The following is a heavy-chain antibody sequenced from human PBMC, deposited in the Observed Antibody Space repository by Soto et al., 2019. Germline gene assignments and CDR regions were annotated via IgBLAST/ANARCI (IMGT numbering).Heavy chain of an antibody. CDR3: AKGLKVTKKFDY. CDR2: ISGSGGRT. Sequence: EVQLLESGGGLVQPGGALRLSCAASGFTFSSYARSWVRQAPGKGLEWVSAISGSGGRTYSAESVEGRFTISRDNSKNTLNLQMNSLRAEDRAVYHCAKGLKVTKKFDYWGQGTLVTVSS. V-gene: IGHV3-23*01. CDR1: GFTFSSYA. J-gene: IGHJ4*02.